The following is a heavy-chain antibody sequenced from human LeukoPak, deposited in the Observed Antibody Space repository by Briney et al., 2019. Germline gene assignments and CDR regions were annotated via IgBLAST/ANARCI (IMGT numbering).Heavy chain of an antibody. CDR3: ARDNGYSSFDC. Sequence: TGGSLRLSCAASGFTFSSYWMSWVRQGPGKALEWGANIKQDGSAKNYGDSVRGRFTISRDNAKNSLFLQMNSLRAEDTAVYYCARDNGYSSFDCWGQGTLVTVSS. CDR1: GFTFSSYW. V-gene: IGHV3-7*01. CDR2: IKQDGSAK. J-gene: IGHJ4*02. D-gene: IGHD5-18*01.